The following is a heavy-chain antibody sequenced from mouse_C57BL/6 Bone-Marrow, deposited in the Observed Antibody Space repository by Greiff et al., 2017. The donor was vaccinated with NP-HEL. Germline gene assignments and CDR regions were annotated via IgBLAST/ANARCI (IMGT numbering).Heavy chain of an antibody. V-gene: IGHV1-63*01. D-gene: IGHD2-2*01. CDR3: ALVTTSAMDY. CDR2: IYPGGGYT. CDR1: GYTFTNYW. J-gene: IGHJ4*01. Sequence: QVQLQQSGAELVRPGTSVKMSCKASGYTFTNYWIGWAKQRPGHGLEWIGDIYPGGGYTNYNEKFKGKATMTADKSASTAYMQFSSLTAEDSAIYYCALVTTSAMDYWGQGTSVTVSS.